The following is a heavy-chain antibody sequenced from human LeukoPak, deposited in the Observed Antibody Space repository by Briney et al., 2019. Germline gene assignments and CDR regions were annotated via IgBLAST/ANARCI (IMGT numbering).Heavy chain of an antibody. CDR2: INPNSGGT. CDR3: ARGITMVRGSNWFDP. D-gene: IGHD3-10*01. CDR1: GYTFTGYY. J-gene: IGHJ5*02. Sequence: ASVKVSCKASGYTFTGYYMHWVRQAPGQGLEWMGWINPNSGGTNYAQKFQGRVTMTRDTSTSTVYMELSSLRSEDTAVYYCARGITMVRGSNWFDPWGQGTLVTVSS. V-gene: IGHV1-2*02.